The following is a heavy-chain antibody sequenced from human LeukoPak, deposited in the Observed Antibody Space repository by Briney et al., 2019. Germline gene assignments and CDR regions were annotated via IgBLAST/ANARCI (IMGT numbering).Heavy chain of an antibody. J-gene: IGHJ5*02. CDR1: GGSFSGYY. CDR3: ARVRSSRPVGP. CDR2: INHSGST. D-gene: IGHD1-26*01. Sequence: ESSETLSLTCAVYGGSFSGYYWSWIRQPPGKGLEWIGEINHSGSTYYNPSLKSRVTISVDTSKNQFSLKLSSVTAADTAVYYCARVRSSRPVGPWGQGTLVTVSS. V-gene: IGHV4-34*01.